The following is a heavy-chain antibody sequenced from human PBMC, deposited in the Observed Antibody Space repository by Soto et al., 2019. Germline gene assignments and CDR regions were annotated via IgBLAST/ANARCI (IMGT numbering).Heavy chain of an antibody. CDR1: GGTVSSYG. D-gene: IGHD3-22*01. CDR2: ISGSGGST. CDR3: AKDRIVSRPRPYGMDV. J-gene: IGHJ6*02. V-gene: IGHV3-23*01. Sequence: GGSLRLSCAASGGTVSSYGRSWVRQPPGKGLEWVSAISGSGGSTYYADSVKGRFTISRDNSKNTLYLQMNSLSAEDTAVYYCAKDRIVSRPRPYGMDVWGQGTQVTVSS.